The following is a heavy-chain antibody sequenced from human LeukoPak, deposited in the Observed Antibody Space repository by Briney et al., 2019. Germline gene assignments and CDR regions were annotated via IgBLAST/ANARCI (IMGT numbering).Heavy chain of an antibody. Sequence: SETLSLTCTVSGGSISSSSYYWGWIRQPPGKGLEWIGSIYYSGSTYYNPSLKSRVTISVDTSKNQFPLQLNSVTPEDTAAYYCARDGALYYFDYWGQGTLVTVSS. CDR2: IYYSGST. D-gene: IGHD2-8*01. V-gene: IGHV4-39*06. J-gene: IGHJ4*02. CDR3: ARDGALYYFDY. CDR1: GGSISSSSYY.